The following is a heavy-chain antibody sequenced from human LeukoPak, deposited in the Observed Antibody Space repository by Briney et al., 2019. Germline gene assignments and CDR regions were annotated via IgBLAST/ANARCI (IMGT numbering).Heavy chain of an antibody. CDR1: GFTFDNYA. CDR2: ISRNSNNI. CDR3: VKDTGSYGMDV. D-gene: IGHD3-10*01. J-gene: IGHJ6*02. Sequence: GGSLRLSCAASGFTFDNYAMHWVRQAPGKGLEWVSGISRNSNNIGYADSVKGRFTISRDNAKNSLYLQMNSPRAEDTALFYCVKDTGSYGMDVWGQGTTVIVSS. V-gene: IGHV3-9*01.